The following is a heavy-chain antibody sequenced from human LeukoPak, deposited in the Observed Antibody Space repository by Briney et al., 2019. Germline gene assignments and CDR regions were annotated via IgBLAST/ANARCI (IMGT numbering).Heavy chain of an antibody. CDR2: ISSSSSTI. CDR3: ARGPEEVYYYYYMDV. CDR1: GFTFSSYS. V-gene: IGHV3-48*04. Sequence: PGGSLRLFCAASGFTFSSYSMNWVRQAPGKGLEWVSYISSSSSTIYYADSVRGRFTISRDNAKNSLYLQMNSLRAEDTAVYYCARGPEEVYYYYYMDVWGKGTTVTVSS. J-gene: IGHJ6*03.